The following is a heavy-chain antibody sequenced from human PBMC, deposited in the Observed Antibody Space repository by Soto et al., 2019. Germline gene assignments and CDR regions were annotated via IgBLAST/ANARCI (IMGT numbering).Heavy chain of an antibody. CDR3: ARHTDYGGNSGAY. D-gene: IGHD4-17*01. CDR2: VYPGDSDI. V-gene: IGHV5-51*01. Sequence: GESLKISCKGSGYSFANFWIGWVRQMPGEGLEWMGVVYPGDSDIRYSPSFQGQVTISADRSISTAYLQWSSLKASDTAMYYCARHTDYGGNSGAYWGQGTLVTVSS. J-gene: IGHJ4*02. CDR1: GYSFANFW.